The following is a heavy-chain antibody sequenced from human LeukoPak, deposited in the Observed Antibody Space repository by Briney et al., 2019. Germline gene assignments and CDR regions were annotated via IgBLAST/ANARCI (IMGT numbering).Heavy chain of an antibody. J-gene: IGHJ4*02. CDR3: ARTKTYYYDSSGYCPFDY. Sequence: ASVKVSCKASGYTFTSYGISWVRQAPGQGLEWMGWISAYNGNTNYAQKLQGRVTMTTDTSTSTAYMELRSLRSDDTAVYYCARTKTYYYDSSGYCPFDYWGQGTLVTVSS. CDR2: ISAYNGNT. D-gene: IGHD3-22*01. V-gene: IGHV1-18*01. CDR1: GYTFTSYG.